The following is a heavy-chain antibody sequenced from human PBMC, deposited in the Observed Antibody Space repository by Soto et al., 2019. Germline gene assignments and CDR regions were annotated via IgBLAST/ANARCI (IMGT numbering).Heavy chain of an antibody. CDR2: IKEDGSDK. D-gene: IGHD4-4*01. Sequence: EVQLVESGGGLVQPGGSLRLSCAASGFTFSNYWMNWVRQAPGKGLEWVANIKEDGSDKHYVDSVKGRFTISRDNPKNSLLLQMNSLRAEDTAVYYCVTDRDYSKAYWGQGTLVTVSS. CDR1: GFTFSNYW. V-gene: IGHV3-7*01. CDR3: VTDRDYSKAY. J-gene: IGHJ4*02.